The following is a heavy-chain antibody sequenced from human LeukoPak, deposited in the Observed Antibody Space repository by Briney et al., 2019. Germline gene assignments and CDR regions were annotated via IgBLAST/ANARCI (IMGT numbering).Heavy chain of an antibody. CDR1: GFTFSSYA. Sequence: GGSLRLSCAASGFTFSSYAMHWVRQAPGKGLEWVAVISYDGSNKYYADSVKGRFTISRDNSKNTLYLQMNSLRAEDTAVYYCARDRTFVAGSDYWGQGTLVTVSS. V-gene: IGHV3-30*04. CDR2: ISYDGSNK. J-gene: IGHJ4*02. D-gene: IGHD6-19*01. CDR3: ARDRTFVAGSDY.